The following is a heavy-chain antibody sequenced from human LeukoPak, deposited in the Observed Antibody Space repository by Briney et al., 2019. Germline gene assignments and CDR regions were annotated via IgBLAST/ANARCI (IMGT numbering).Heavy chain of an antibody. D-gene: IGHD2-15*01. V-gene: IGHV3-48*01. CDR2: IRSSSSTI. J-gene: IGHJ3*02. Sequence: GGSLRLSCEASGFTFSNYSMNWVRQAPGKGLEWVSYIRSSSSTIYYADSVKGRFTISRDNAKNSLYLQMNSLRAEDTAVYYCARAKRSGFDIWGQGTMVTVSS. CDR1: GFTFSNYS. CDR3: ARAKRSGFDI.